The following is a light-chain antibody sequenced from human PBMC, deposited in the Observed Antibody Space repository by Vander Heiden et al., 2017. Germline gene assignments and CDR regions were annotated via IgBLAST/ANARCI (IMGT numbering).Light chain of an antibody. CDR3: QQYNNWPRT. V-gene: IGKV3-15*01. J-gene: IGKJ1*01. CDR2: VAS. CDR1: QSSSSN. Sequence: EIVMTQSPATLSVSPGERATLSCRASQSSSSNLAWYQQKPGQAPRLIYVASTRATGIPARFSGSGSGTEFTLTISSLQSEEFAVYYCQQYNNWPRTFGQGTKVEIK.